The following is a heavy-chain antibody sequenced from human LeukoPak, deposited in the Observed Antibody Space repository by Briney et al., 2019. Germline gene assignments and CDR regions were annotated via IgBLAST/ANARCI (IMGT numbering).Heavy chain of an antibody. J-gene: IGHJ4*02. CDR3: ARSGWYVYYFDY. D-gene: IGHD6-19*01. V-gene: IGHV4-34*01. Sequence: SETLSLTYAVYGGSFSGYYWSWIRQPPGKGLEWIGEINHSGSTNYNPSLKSRVTISVDTSKNQFSLKLSSVTAADTAVYYCARSGWYVYYFDYWGQGTLVTVSS. CDR1: GGSFSGYY. CDR2: INHSGST.